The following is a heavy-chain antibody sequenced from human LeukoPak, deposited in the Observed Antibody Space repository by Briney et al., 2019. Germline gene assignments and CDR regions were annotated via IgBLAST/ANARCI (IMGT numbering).Heavy chain of an antibody. CDR1: GFTFSTYA. D-gene: IGHD3-22*01. Sequence: GGSLRLSCAASGFTFSTYAVNWVRQAPGKGLAWVSTISGNGDDTYYADSVKGRFTISRDNSKNTLFLQMNSLRAEDTAIYYCAKTTTRSSYYDKTGSNWFDPWGQGTLVTVSS. CDR3: AKTTTRSSYYDKTGSNWFDP. V-gene: IGHV3-23*01. J-gene: IGHJ5*02. CDR2: ISGNGDDT.